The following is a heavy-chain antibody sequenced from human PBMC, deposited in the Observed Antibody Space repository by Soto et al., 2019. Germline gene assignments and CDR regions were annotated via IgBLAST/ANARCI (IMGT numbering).Heavy chain of an antibody. CDR1: GGSISSGGYS. CDR2: IYHSGRT. J-gene: IGHJ4*02. CDR3: ARGADIVAGGFDY. V-gene: IGHV4-30-2*01. Sequence: QLQLQESGSGLVKPSQTLSLTCAVSGGSISSGGYSWRWIRQPPGKGLEWIGYIYHSGRTYYNPSLKGRVTMSVDRSKNQFSLKLSSVTAADTAVYYCARGADIVAGGFDYWGQGTLVTVSS. D-gene: IGHD5-12*01.